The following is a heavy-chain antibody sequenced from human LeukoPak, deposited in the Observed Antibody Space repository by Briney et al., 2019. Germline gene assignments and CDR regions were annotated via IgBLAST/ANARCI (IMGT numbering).Heavy chain of an antibody. CDR3: ARDVVGATYFD. CDR2: INWNGGST. J-gene: IGHJ4*02. D-gene: IGHD1-26*01. V-gene: IGHV3-20*04. CDR1: GFTFDDYG. Sequence: GGSLRLSCAASGFTFDDYGMSWVRQAPGKGLEWVSGINWNGGSTGYADSVKGRFTISRDNAKNSLYLRMNSLRAEDTAVYYCARDVVGATYFDWGQGTLVTVSS.